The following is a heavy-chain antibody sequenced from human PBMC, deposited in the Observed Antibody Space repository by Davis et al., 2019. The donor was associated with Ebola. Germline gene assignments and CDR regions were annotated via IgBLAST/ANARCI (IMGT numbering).Heavy chain of an antibody. CDR2: IYYTGTT. V-gene: IGHV4-31*01. CDR1: AGSTSSGGYY. D-gene: IGHD3-9*01. Sequence: MPSETLSLTCTVYAGSTSSGGYYWSCIRQHPEKGLECTGHIYYTGTTYYNPSLKSPVTISVDTSKNQFTLKLSSVTAADTAVYYCAGNLRNFDWDLFENWGQGTLVTVSS. CDR3: AGNLRNFDWDLFEN. J-gene: IGHJ4*02.